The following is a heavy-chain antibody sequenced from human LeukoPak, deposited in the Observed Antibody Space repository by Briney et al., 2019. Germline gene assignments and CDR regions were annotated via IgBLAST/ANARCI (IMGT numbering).Heavy chain of an antibody. D-gene: IGHD2-15*01. J-gene: IGHJ6*03. Sequence: GASVKVSCKASGGTVSHYAISWVRQAPGQRLEWMGGIIPIFGKTNYAQLFQGRVTITAAASTSTAYMGLSSLRSEDTAVYYCARDSICSGGRCYSGSYYMDVWGKGTTVTVSS. CDR2: IIPIFGKT. CDR1: GGTVSHYA. V-gene: IGHV1-69*01. CDR3: ARDSICSGGRCYSGSYYMDV.